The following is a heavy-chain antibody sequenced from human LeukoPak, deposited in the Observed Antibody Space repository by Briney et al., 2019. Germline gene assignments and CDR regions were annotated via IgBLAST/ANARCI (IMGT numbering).Heavy chain of an antibody. J-gene: IGHJ4*02. Sequence: GGSLRLSCAASGFTFSSYSMNWVRQAPGKGLEWVSSISSSSSYIYYADSVKGRFTISRDNAKNSLYLQMNSLRVEDTAVYYCARPNTHDYYDSSGYYGYYFDYWGQGTLVTVSS. CDR1: GFTFSSYS. D-gene: IGHD3-22*01. CDR3: ARPNTHDYYDSSGYYGYYFDY. CDR2: ISSSSSYI. V-gene: IGHV3-21*01.